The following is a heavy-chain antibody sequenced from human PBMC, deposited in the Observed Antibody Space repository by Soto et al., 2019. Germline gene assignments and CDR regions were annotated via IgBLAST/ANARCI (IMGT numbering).Heavy chain of an antibody. V-gene: IGHV4-34*01. CDR3: ARGSVDTVDSSGFSEY. D-gene: IGHD3-22*01. CDR1: GGSFSAYY. CDR2: INHSGGT. Sequence: SETLSLTCAVYGGSFSAYYWSWIRQPPGKGLEWIGEINHSGGTSYNPSLKSRVTISVDTSKSQFSLKLTSVTAADRAVYYCARGSVDTVDSSGFSEYWGQGPPVTVFS. J-gene: IGHJ4*02.